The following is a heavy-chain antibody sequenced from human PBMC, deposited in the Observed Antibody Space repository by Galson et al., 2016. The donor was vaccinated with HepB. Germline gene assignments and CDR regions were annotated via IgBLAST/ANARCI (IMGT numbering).Heavy chain of an antibody. CDR1: GGSISIYF. CDR2: IHNTGRT. CDR3: ATWGHYDGFDV. Sequence: SETLSLTCTVSGGSISIYFWNWIRQSPGKRLEWIGYIHNTGRTNYNPSLKRRVTISVDTSKNQFSLRLTSVTAADTAVYYCATWGHYDGFDVWGQGTMVAVSS. V-gene: IGHV4-59*08. D-gene: IGHD3-16*01. J-gene: IGHJ3*01.